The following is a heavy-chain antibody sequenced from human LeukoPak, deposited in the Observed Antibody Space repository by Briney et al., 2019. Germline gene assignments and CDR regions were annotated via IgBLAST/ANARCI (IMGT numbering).Heavy chain of an antibody. V-gene: IGHV7-4-1*02. CDR1: GYTFTSYA. J-gene: IGHJ5*02. CDR2: INTNTGNP. Sequence: ASVKFSCKASGYTFTSYAMNWVRQAPGQGLEWMGWINTNTGNPTYAQGFTGRFVFSLDTSVSTAYLQISSLKAEDTAVYYCARERKVRGVIGNWFDPWGQGTLVTVSS. D-gene: IGHD3-10*01. CDR3: ARERKVRGVIGNWFDP.